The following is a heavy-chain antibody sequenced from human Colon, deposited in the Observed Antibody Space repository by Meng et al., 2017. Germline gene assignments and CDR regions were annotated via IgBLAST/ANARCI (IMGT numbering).Heavy chain of an antibody. Sequence: VQLRQWGARLWNPSAVLSLSGAVDGGSVSRDFCSWIPQTPGKGMEWIGVISECGGTLYNPSLKSRVFISVDTSNSELTLKLTSVTDADTGVYYCARGQGFLLHYFDNWGQGTLVTVSS. J-gene: IGHJ4*02. D-gene: IGHD3-22*01. V-gene: IGHV4-34*01. CDR2: ISECGGT. CDR3: ARGQGFLLHYFDN. CDR1: GGSVSRDF.